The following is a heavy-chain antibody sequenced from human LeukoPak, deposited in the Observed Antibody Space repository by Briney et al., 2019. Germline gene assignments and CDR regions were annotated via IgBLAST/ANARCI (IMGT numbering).Heavy chain of an antibody. D-gene: IGHD3-9*01. Sequence: GGSLRLSCAASGFSFSSFSMTWVRQAPGKGLECVSSISGRSTYIYYADSVKGRFTISRDNAKNSLYLQMNSLRAEDTAVYYCARQVRSGLTIRRAFDIWGQGTMVTVSS. CDR3: ARQVRSGLTIRRAFDI. CDR1: GFSFSSFS. V-gene: IGHV3-21*04. J-gene: IGHJ3*02. CDR2: ISGRSTYI.